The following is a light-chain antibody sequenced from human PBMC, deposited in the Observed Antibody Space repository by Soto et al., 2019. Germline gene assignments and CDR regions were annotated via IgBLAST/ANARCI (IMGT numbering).Light chain of an antibody. CDR1: QSISSW. CDR2: KTS. Sequence: DIQMTQSPSTLSASVGDRVTITCRASQSISSWLAWYQQKPGKAPKLLIYKTSNLESGVPSRFSGSGSGTEFSLTISSXXXXDFATYYCQQYKSFSLTFGGGTRVEXK. V-gene: IGKV1-5*03. CDR3: QQYKSFSLT. J-gene: IGKJ4*01.